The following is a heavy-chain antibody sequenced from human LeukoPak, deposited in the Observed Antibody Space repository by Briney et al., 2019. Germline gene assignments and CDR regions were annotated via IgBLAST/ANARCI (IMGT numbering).Heavy chain of an antibody. Sequence: ASVKVSCKASGYTFTSYAMHWVRQAPGQGLEWMGWINPNSGGTNYAQKFQGRVTMTRDTSISTAYMELSRLRSDDTAVYYCARDMTPGVVIIQVDAFDIWGQGTMVTVSS. V-gene: IGHV1-2*02. D-gene: IGHD3-3*01. CDR2: INPNSGGT. CDR3: ARDMTPGVVIIQVDAFDI. J-gene: IGHJ3*02. CDR1: GYTFTSYA.